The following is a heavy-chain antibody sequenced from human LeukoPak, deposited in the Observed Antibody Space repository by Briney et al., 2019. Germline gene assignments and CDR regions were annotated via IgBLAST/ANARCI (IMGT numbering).Heavy chain of an antibody. CDR2: ISSSSSYI. D-gene: IGHD5-12*01. CDR3: ARDYSGYAKFDY. CDR1: GFTFSSYS. V-gene: IGHV3-21*01. J-gene: IGHJ4*02. Sequence: GGSLRLSCAASGFTFSSYSMNWVRQAPGKGLEWVSSISSSSSYIYYADSVKGRFTISRDNAKNSLYLQMNSLRAEDTAAYYCARDYSGYAKFDYWGQGTLVTVSS.